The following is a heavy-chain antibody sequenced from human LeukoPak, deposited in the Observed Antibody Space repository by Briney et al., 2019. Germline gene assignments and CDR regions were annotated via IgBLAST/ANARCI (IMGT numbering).Heavy chain of an antibody. J-gene: IGHJ6*02. D-gene: IGHD5-18*01. CDR1: GFTFSKYW. V-gene: IGHV3-74*01. CDR2: INSDASDT. CDR3: AREDRFGYNYAYGLDV. Sequence: PGGSLRLSCAASGFTFSKYWMHWVRQAPGKGLVWVTRINSDASDTTYADSVKGRFTISRDNAKNTLYLQLNSLRAEDTAVYYCAREDRFGYNYAYGLDVWGPGTTVTVS.